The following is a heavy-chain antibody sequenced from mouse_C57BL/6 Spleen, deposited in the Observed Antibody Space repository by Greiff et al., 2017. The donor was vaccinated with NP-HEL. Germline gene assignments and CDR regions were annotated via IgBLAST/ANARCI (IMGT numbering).Heavy chain of an antibody. V-gene: IGHV1-18*01. CDR1: GYTFTDYN. Sequence: EVQLKESGPELVKPGASVKIPCKASGYTFTDYNMDWVKQSHGKSLEWIGDINPNNGGTIYNQKFKGKATLTVDKSSSTAYMELRSLTSEDTAVYYCARSFDYDDWFAYWGQGTLVTVSA. CDR3: ARSFDYDDWFAY. J-gene: IGHJ3*01. D-gene: IGHD2-4*01. CDR2: INPNNGGT.